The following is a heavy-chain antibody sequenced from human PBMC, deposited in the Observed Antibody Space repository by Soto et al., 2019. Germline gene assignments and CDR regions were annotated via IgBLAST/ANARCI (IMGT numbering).Heavy chain of an antibody. CDR3: AKHPNQRRQRHIDF. CDR1: GFTFSTFV. Sequence: EVQLLESGGGLVHPGGSLRLSCAASGFTFSTFVMTWVRQAPGKGLEWVSSITASGAKTHYADSVKGRFTISRDNSKNTLFLQMNSLRAEDTAVYYCAKHPNQRRQRHIDFWGQGTLVTVSP. V-gene: IGHV3-23*01. D-gene: IGHD1-1*01. J-gene: IGHJ4*02. CDR2: ITASGAKT.